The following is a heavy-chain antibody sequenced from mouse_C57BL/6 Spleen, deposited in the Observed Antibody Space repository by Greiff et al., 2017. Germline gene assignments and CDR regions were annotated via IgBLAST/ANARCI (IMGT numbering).Heavy chain of an antibody. Sequence: VQLKQSGAELVTPGASVKLSCTASGFNITDYYMPWVKQRTEQGLEWIGRIDPEDGETNYAPKFQGKATITADTSSNTAYLQLSSLTSEDTAVYYCARADITTVVANFDYWGQGTTLTVSS. J-gene: IGHJ2*01. V-gene: IGHV14-2*01. CDR3: ARADITTVVANFDY. D-gene: IGHD1-1*01. CDR1: GFNITDYY. CDR2: IDPEDGET.